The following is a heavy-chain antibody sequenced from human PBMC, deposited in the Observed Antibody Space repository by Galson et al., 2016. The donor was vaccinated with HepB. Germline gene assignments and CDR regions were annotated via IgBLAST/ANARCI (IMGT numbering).Heavy chain of an antibody. J-gene: IGHJ4*02. Sequence: SLRLSCAASGFTFNQFAMSWFRQAPGKGLEWVSTISLLASTTYYADSVKGRFVISGDNSQSTLHLQMNSLRADGTAVYYCAKDRRGIYGYDLVYYWGQGTLVTISS. D-gene: IGHD5-12*01. V-gene: IGHV3-23*01. CDR2: ISLLASTT. CDR1: GFTFNQFA. CDR3: AKDRRGIYGYDLVYY.